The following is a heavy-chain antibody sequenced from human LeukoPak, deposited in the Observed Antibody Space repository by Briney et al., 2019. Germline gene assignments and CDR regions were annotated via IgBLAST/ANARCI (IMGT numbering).Heavy chain of an antibody. CDR3: ARPGVTMVRGVHNWFDP. V-gene: IGHV4-39*01. D-gene: IGHD3-10*01. Sequence: SETLSLTCTVSGGSISSSYYWGWIRQPSGKGLEWIGSIYYSGSTYYNPSLKSRVTISVDTSKNQFSLKLSSVTAADTAVYYCARPGVTMVRGVHNWFDPWGQGTLVTVSS. CDR2: IYYSGST. J-gene: IGHJ5*02. CDR1: GGSISSSYY.